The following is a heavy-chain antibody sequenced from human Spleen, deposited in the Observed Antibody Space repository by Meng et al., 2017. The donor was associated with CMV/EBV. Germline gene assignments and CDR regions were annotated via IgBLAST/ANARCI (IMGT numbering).Heavy chain of an antibody. Sequence: SVKVSCKASGGTFSSYTISWVRQAPGQGLEWMGRIIPILGIANYAQKFQGRVTITADKSTSTAYMELSSLRSEDTAVYYCARDEGFYSSSSQGWFDPWGQGTLVTVSS. V-gene: IGHV1-69*04. J-gene: IGHJ5*02. D-gene: IGHD6-6*01. CDR1: GGTFSSYT. CDR2: IIPILGIA. CDR3: ARDEGFYSSSSQGWFDP.